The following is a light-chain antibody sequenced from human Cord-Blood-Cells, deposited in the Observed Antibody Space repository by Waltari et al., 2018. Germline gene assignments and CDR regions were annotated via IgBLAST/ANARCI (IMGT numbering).Light chain of an antibody. CDR1: SSNIGSNY. CDR2: SNK. J-gene: IGLJ2*01. Sequence: QSVLTQPPSASGTPGQRVTISCSGSSSNIGSNYVYWYQQLPGTAPKLLIYSNKQRPSGVPGRFSGSKSGTSASLAISGLRSEDEADYYCAAWDDSLSGQVFGGGTKLTVL. V-gene: IGLV1-47*02. CDR3: AAWDDSLSGQV.